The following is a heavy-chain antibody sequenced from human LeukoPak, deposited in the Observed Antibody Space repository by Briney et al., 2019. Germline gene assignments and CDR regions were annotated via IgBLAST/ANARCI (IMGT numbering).Heavy chain of an antibody. Sequence: PSETLSLTCAVYGGSFSGYYWSWIRQPPGKGLEWIGEINHSGSTNYNPSLKSRVTISVDTSKNQFSLKLSSVTAADTAVYYCARSPSYYYGSGSYVRYYYYYYMDVWCKGTTVTVSS. CDR2: INHSGST. CDR1: GGSFSGYY. J-gene: IGHJ6*03. CDR3: ARSPSYYYGSGSYVRYYYYYYMDV. V-gene: IGHV4-34*01. D-gene: IGHD3-10*01.